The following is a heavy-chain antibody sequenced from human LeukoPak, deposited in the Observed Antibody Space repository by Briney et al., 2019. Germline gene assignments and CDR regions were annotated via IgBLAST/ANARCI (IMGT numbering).Heavy chain of an antibody. CDR3: TTGARRSLSYFDY. J-gene: IGHJ4*02. Sequence: GGSLRLSCAASGFTFSNAWMSWVRQAPGKGLEWVGRIKSKTDGGTTDYAAPVKGRFTISRDDSKNTLYLQMSSLKTEDTAVYYCTTGARRSLSYFDYWGQGTLVTVSS. V-gene: IGHV3-15*01. CDR2: IKSKTDGGTT. CDR1: GFTFSNAW.